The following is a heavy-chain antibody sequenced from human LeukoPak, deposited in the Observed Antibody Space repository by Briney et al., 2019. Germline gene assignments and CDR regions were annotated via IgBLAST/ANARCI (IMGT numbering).Heavy chain of an antibody. J-gene: IGHJ4*02. V-gene: IGHV1-69*05. D-gene: IGHD5-24*01. Sequence: VKVSCKASGGTLISYAISWVGQARGQGREWRGGSIPIFGKAKYEQKFQGRVTIPTDESTSTAYMALSSLRSEDTAVYYCARMGDGYNQYYFDYWGQGTLLTVSS. CDR1: GGTLISYA. CDR2: SIPIFGKA. CDR3: ARMGDGYNQYYFDY.